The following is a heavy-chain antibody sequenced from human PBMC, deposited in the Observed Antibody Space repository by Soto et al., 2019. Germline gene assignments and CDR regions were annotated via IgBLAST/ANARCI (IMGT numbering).Heavy chain of an antibody. Sequence: GCSFGDYAFSWVRQAPGQGLEWMGGIIPISGTRNYAQKFRGRVTITADKSTTTVYMELSSLRSEDTAVYYCARSGDFWSGYDYYGMEIWGQGTTVSVSS. D-gene: IGHD3-3*01. J-gene: IGHJ6*01. CDR3: ARSGDFWSGYDYYGMEI. V-gene: IGHV1-69*06. CDR1: GCSFGDYA. CDR2: IIPISGTR.